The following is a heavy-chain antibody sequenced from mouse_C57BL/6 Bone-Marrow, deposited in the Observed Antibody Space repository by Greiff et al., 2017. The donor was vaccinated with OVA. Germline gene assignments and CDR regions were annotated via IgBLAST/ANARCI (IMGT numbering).Heavy chain of an antibody. D-gene: IGHD1-1*01. V-gene: IGHV14-3*01. J-gene: IGHJ4*01. Sequence: VQLQQSVAELVRPGASVKLSCTASGFNIKNTYMHWVKQRPEQGLEWIGRIDPAIDNTKNAPKFQGKATMTADTSSNTAYLQLSSLSSEDTAVYCCARGNFGSSFYAMDYWGQGTSVTVSS. CDR2: IDPAIDNT. CDR1: GFNIKNTY. CDR3: ARGNFGSSFYAMDY.